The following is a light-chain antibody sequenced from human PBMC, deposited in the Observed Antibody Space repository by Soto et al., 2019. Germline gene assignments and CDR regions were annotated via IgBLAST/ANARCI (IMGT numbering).Light chain of an antibody. V-gene: IGKV3-11*01. CDR3: QLRNRWTPIFT. CDR1: QTVNSY. J-gene: IGKJ3*01. CDR2: DTS. Sequence: EIVLTQSPATLSLSPGERATLSCRASQTVNSYLAWYQQKPGQAPRLLIYDTSNRATGIPARFSGSGSGTDFTLTITCLEPEDFAVYYGQLRNRWTPIFTLGPGTKVYF.